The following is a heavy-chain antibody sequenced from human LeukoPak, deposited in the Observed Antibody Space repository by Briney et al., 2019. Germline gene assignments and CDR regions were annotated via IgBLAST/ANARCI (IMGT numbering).Heavy chain of an antibody. V-gene: IGHV3-48*03. CDR1: GFPLHSYE. J-gene: IGHJ4*02. CDR3: ARGVAYTGYDFGLDS. CDR2: ISSDGSAK. Sequence: GSLRLHWLGSGFPLHSYEMNLVRHAPGQRLGWLSYISSDGSAKYQAESVQRRFTIPRDKPKNSMFLQMNGLRAEDTSIYYCARGVAYTGYDFGLDSWGQGTLVTVSS. D-gene: IGHD5-12*01.